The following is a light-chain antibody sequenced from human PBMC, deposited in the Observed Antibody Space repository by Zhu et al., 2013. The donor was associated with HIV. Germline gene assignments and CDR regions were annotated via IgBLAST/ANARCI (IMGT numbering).Light chain of an antibody. CDR3: QKYNSVPLT. CDR2: ATS. V-gene: IGKV1-27*01. Sequence: DIQMMQSPSSLSASIGDRVTITCRASQGIGNYLAWYQQRPGKPPKLLISATSTLQSGVPSRFSGSGSGTGFTLTISSLQAEDVATYYCQKYNSVPLTFGPGTRVEIK. J-gene: IGKJ3*01. CDR1: QGIGNY.